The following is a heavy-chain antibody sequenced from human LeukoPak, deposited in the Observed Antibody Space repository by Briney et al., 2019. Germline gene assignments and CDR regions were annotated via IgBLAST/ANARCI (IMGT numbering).Heavy chain of an antibody. V-gene: IGHV4-61*01. J-gene: IGHJ5*02. Sequence: PSETLSLTCTVSGGSVSSGNYYWSWIRQPPGKGLEWIGYIYYSRSTNYNPSLKSRVTISVDTSKNQFSLKLSSVTAADTAIYFCARDYYGSGSYYSCFDPWGQGALVTVSS. D-gene: IGHD3-10*01. CDR2: IYYSRST. CDR3: ARDYYGSGSYYSCFDP. CDR1: GGSVSSGNYY.